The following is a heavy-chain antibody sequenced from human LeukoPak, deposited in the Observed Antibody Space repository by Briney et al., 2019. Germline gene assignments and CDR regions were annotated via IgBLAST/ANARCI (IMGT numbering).Heavy chain of an antibody. V-gene: IGHV3-21*01. D-gene: IGHD6-6*01. CDR1: GFTFSSYS. CDR2: ISSGSTYM. Sequence: GGSLRLSCAASGFTFSSYSMNWVRQAPGKGLEWVSSISSGSTYMYYADSVKGRFTISRDNAQNSMYLQMNSLRAEDTAVYYCGRVGGRSKAAKGDAFDIWGQGTMVVVSS. CDR3: GRVGGRSKAAKGDAFDI. J-gene: IGHJ3*02.